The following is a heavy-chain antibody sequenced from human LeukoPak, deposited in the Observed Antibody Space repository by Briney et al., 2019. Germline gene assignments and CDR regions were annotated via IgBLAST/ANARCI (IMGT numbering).Heavy chain of an antibody. CDR3: VTGYCSGGSCRYLEH. D-gene: IGHD2-15*01. CDR1: GYTFTSYD. V-gene: IGHV1-8*01. CDR2: MNPNSGNT. Sequence: GASVKVSCKASGYTFTSYDINWVRQATGQGLEWMGWMNPNSGNTGYAQKFQGRVTMTRNTSISTAYMELSSLRSEDTAVFYCVTGYCSGGSCRYLEHWGQGTLVTVSS. J-gene: IGHJ1*01.